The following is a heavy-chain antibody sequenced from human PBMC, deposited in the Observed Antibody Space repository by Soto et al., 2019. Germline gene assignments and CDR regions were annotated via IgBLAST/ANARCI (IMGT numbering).Heavy chain of an antibody. J-gene: IGHJ5*02. Sequence: ASVKFSCKASGYSFTNNDVSWVRQATGQGLEWMGWMSPGSGDTGYAQKFQGRVTMTRDISIATAYMELSSLRSDDTAIYYCARMATFGSLNWFDPWGQGPLVTVSS. V-gene: IGHV1-8*01. D-gene: IGHD3-16*01. CDR2: MSPGSGDT. CDR1: GYSFTNND. CDR3: ARMATFGSLNWFDP.